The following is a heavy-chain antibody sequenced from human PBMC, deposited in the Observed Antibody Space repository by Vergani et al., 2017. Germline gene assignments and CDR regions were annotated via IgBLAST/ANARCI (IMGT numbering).Heavy chain of an antibody. J-gene: IGHJ6*02. Sequence: GAEVKKPGATMKISCKVSGYTFTDNYMHWVKQAPGKGLEWMGLVDPEDGETIYAEKFKGRVTIAADTSTDTAHLELSSLRSEDTAVYYCATPQTVTTGGMEVWGQGTTVIVSS. CDR1: GYTFTDNY. CDR3: ATPQTVTTGGMEV. D-gene: IGHD4-17*01. V-gene: IGHV1-69-2*01. CDR2: VDPEDGET.